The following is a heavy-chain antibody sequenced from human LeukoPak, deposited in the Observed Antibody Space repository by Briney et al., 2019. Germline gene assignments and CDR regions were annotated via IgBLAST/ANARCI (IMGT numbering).Heavy chain of an antibody. D-gene: IGHD2-15*01. CDR1: GFTFSNYE. CDR3: AKAPADHDTPGAFDI. V-gene: IGHV3-48*03. Sequence: HPGGSLRLSCAASGFTFSNYEFNWVRQAPGKGLEWISFITRSAFLAYYADSVKGRFTISRDDAKNSLYLQMNSLRADDTALYYCAKAPADHDTPGAFDIWGQGTMVTVSS. J-gene: IGHJ3*02. CDR2: ITRSAFLA.